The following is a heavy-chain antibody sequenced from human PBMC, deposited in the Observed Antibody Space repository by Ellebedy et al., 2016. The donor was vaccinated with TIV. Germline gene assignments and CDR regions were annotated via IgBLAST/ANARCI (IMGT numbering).Heavy chain of an antibody. J-gene: IGHJ4*02. CDR2: IIPMFGTV. CDR3: AGVPVGGSGYDY. V-gene: IGHV1-69*13. CDR1: GGSFSSYD. D-gene: IGHD2-15*01. Sequence: AASVKVSCKASGGSFSSYDIRWVRQAPGQGLEWMGGIIPMFGTVSYAQRFQGRVTIIADESTSTAYMELSSLRSEDTAVYYCAGVPVGGSGYDYWGQGTLVTVSS.